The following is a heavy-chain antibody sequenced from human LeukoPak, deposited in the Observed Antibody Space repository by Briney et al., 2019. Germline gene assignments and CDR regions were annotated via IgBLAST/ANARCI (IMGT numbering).Heavy chain of an antibody. CDR1: GFTFSSYG. CDR2: IWYDGSNK. Sequence: GGSLRLSCAASGFTFSSYGMHWVRQAPGKGLEWVAVIWYDGSNKYYADSVKGRFTISRDNSKNTLYLQMNSLRAEDTAVYYCARYGDLYCFDYWGQGTLVTVSS. V-gene: IGHV3-33*01. D-gene: IGHD4-17*01. J-gene: IGHJ4*02. CDR3: ARYGDLYCFDY.